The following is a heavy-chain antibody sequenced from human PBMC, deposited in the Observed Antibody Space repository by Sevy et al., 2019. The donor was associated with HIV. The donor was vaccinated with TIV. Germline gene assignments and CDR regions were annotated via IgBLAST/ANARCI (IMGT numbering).Heavy chain of an antibody. Sequence: SETLSLTCTVSGGSISSGSYYWSWIRQPAGKGLEWIGRIYTSGSTNYNPSLKSRVTISVDTSKNQFSLRLSSVTAADTAVYYCARQSVTYDILTGWNYYGVDVWGQGTTVTVSS. CDR2: IYTSGST. CDR3: ARQSVTYDILTGWNYYGVDV. D-gene: IGHD3-9*01. V-gene: IGHV4-61*02. CDR1: GGSISSGSYY. J-gene: IGHJ6*02.